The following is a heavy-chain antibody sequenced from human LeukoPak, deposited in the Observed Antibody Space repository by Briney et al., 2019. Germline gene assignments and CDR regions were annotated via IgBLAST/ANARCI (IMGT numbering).Heavy chain of an antibody. CDR3: AKDKTRGNAANDAFDI. J-gene: IGHJ3*02. Sequence: GGSLRLSCAASGFTFSRFGMHWVRQGPGKGLEWVAVISYDGNNHNSADSVKGRYTISRDNSKDTLYLQMNSLRPEDTAVYYCAKDKTRGNAANDAFDIWGQGTMVTVSP. CDR1: GFTFSRFG. CDR2: ISYDGNNH. D-gene: IGHD3-10*01. V-gene: IGHV3-30*18.